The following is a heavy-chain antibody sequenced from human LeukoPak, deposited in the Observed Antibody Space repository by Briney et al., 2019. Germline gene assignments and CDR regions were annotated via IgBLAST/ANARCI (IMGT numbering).Heavy chain of an antibody. CDR1: GYTFTSYD. D-gene: IGHD1-7*01. CDR3: ARVPEWNWRNYYYYYYMDV. V-gene: IGHV1-8*01. Sequence: GASVKVSCKASGYTFTSYDINWVRQATGQGLEWMGWMNPNSGNTGYAQKFQGRLTMTRNTSISTAYMELSSLRSEDTAVYYCARVPEWNWRNYYYYYYMDVWGKGTTVTVSS. CDR2: MNPNSGNT. J-gene: IGHJ6*03.